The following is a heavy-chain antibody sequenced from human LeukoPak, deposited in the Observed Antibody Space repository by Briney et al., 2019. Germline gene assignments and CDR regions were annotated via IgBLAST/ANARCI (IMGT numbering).Heavy chain of an antibody. CDR1: GGSVSSGSYY. V-gene: IGHV4-61*01. CDR3: ARFAYCGGHCWYYFDY. CDR2: IYYSGST. Sequence: SETLSLTCTVSGGSVSSGSYYWSWIRQPPGKGLEWIGYIYYSGSTNYNPSLKSRITISVDTSKNQFPLKLSSVTAADTAVYYCARFAYCGGHCWYYFDYWGQGSLVTVSS. D-gene: IGHD2-21*02. J-gene: IGHJ4*02.